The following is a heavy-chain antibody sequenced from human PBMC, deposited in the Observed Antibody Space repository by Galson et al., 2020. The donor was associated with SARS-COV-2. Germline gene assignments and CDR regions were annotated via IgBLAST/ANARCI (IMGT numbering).Heavy chain of an antibody. V-gene: IGHV3-66*02. CDR2: IYSGGST. Sequence: GESLRLPCAASGLTVSATDMTWVRQAPDKGLEWVSVIYSGGSTYYADSVKGRFTISRDNSKNTLYLQMNSLRAEDTAVYYCAKFRAYGMDVWGQGSTVTVSS. CDR3: AKFRAYGMDV. CDR1: GLTVSATD. J-gene: IGHJ6*02.